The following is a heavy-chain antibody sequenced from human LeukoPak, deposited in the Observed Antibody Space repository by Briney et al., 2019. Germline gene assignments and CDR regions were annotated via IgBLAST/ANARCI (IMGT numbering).Heavy chain of an antibody. CDR2: INIDGSST. J-gene: IGHJ4*02. Sequence: GGSLRLSCAASGFIFTTYWMHWVREAPGKGLVWVARINIDGSSTYYADSVKGRFTISRDNAKDTLYLQMNSLRAEDTAVYYCTRDLVGATSDFWGQGTLVTVSS. CDR3: TRDLVGATSDF. V-gene: IGHV3-74*01. D-gene: IGHD1-26*01. CDR1: GFIFTTYW.